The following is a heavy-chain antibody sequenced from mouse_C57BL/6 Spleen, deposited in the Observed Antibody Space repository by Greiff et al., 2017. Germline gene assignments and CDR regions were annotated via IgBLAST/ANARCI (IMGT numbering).Heavy chain of an antibody. J-gene: IGHJ2*01. V-gene: IGHV1-69*01. CDR2: IDPSDSYP. D-gene: IGHD1-1*01. CDR1: GYTFTSYW. Sequence: QVQLQQPGAELVMPGASVKLSCKASGYTFTSYWMPWVKQRPGTGLEWIGEIDPSDSYPNYNQKFKGKSTLTVDKASSTAYMQLSSLTSEDSAVYYCARRGYGSSYDFDYWGQGTTLTVSA. CDR3: ARRGYGSSYDFDY.